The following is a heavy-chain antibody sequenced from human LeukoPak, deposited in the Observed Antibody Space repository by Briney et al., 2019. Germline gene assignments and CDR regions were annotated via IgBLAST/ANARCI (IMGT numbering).Heavy chain of an antibody. CDR2: IKQDGSEK. J-gene: IGHJ4*02. CDR3: AREYYYGSGSYYKADY. D-gene: IGHD3-10*01. V-gene: IGHV3-7*01. Sequence: PGGSLRLSCAASGFTFSSYAMSWVRQAPGKGLEWVANIKQDGSEKYYVASVKGRFTISRDNVKNSLYLQMNSLRADDTAVYYCAREYYYGSGSYYKADYWGQGTLVTVSS. CDR1: GFTFSSYA.